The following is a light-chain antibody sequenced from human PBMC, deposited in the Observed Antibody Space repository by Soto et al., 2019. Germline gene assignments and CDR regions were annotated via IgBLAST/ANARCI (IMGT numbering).Light chain of an antibody. V-gene: IGKV1-9*01. CDR1: QDISSY. Sequence: IQLTQSPSSLSASVGDRVTITCRASQDISSYLAWYQQRPGKAPKLLIYAASTLQRGVPSRFSGSGSGTDFTPTISSLQPEDFATYYCQQLNSYLWTFGQGTKV. CDR3: QQLNSYLWT. CDR2: AAS. J-gene: IGKJ1*01.